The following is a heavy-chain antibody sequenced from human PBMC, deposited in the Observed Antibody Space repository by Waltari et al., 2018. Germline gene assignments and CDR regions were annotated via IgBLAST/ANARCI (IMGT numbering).Heavy chain of an antibody. J-gene: IGHJ5*02. CDR1: GGTFSSYA. D-gene: IGHD2-15*01. V-gene: IGHV1-69*01. Sequence: QVQLVQSGAEVKKPGSSVKVSCKASGGTFSSYAISWVRQAPGQGLEWMGEIIPIFGTANYAQKFQGRVTITADESTRAAYMERRSLRSEDTAVYYCARELLGYCSVGSCSSSFDPWGQGTLVTVSS. CDR3: ARELLGYCSVGSCSSSFDP. CDR2: IIPIFGTA.